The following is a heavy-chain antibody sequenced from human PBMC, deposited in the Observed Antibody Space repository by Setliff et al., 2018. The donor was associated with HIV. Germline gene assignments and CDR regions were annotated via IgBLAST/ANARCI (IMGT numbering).Heavy chain of an antibody. V-gene: IGHV1-8*02. D-gene: IGHD6-6*01. J-gene: IGHJ4*02. Sequence: ASVKVSCKASGYTFTSYDINWVRQATGQGLEWMGWMNPNSGNTGYAQKFQGRVTMTRDTSISTAYLELSSLRSDDTAVYYCARGTTFPHSSASDYWGQGTLVTVSS. CDR1: GYTFTSYD. CDR2: MNPNSGNT. CDR3: ARGTTFPHSSASDY.